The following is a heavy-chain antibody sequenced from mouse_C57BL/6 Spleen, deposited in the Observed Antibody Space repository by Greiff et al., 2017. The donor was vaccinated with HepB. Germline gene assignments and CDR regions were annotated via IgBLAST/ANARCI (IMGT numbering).Heavy chain of an antibody. Sequence: QVQLKQSGAELVRPGASVKLSCKASGYTFTDYYINWVKQRPGQGLEWIARIYPGSGNTYYNEKFKGKATLTAEKSSSTAYMQLSSLTYEDAAVYVWAKGGGYYRWFAYGGQGTLVPVSA. CDR3: AKGGGYYRWFAY. CDR2: IYPGSGNT. J-gene: IGHJ3*01. D-gene: IGHD2-3*01. V-gene: IGHV1-76*01. CDR1: GYTFTDYY.